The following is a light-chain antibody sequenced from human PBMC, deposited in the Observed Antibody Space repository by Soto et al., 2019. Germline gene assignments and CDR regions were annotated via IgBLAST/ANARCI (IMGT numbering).Light chain of an antibody. J-gene: IGKJ2*01. Sequence: DIQMTQSPSSLSASVGDRVTITCRASQSISSYLNWYQQKPGKAPKFLIYAASSLQSGVPSRFSGSGSGTDFTLTISSLQPEDFATYYCQQSYSTPRTFGQGIKLEIK. V-gene: IGKV1-39*01. CDR1: QSISSY. CDR2: AAS. CDR3: QQSYSTPRT.